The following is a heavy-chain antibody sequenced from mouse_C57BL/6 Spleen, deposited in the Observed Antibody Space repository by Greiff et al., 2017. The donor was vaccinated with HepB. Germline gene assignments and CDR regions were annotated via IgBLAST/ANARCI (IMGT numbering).Heavy chain of an antibody. CDR1: GFTFSDYG. CDR2: ISSGSSTI. Sequence: EVKLVESGGGLVKPGGSLKLSCAASGFTFSDYGMHWVRQAPEKGLEWVAYISSGSSTIYYADTVKGRFTISRDNAKNTLFLQMTSLRSEDTAMYYYARPTTVDWYFDVWGTGTTVTVSS. CDR3: ARPTTVDWYFDV. D-gene: IGHD1-1*01. J-gene: IGHJ1*03. V-gene: IGHV5-17*01.